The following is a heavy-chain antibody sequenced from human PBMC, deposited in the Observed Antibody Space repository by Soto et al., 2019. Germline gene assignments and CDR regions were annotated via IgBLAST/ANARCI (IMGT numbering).Heavy chain of an antibody. D-gene: IGHD2-15*01. CDR2: MNPNSGNT. V-gene: IGHV1-8*01. CDR1: GYTFTSYD. J-gene: IGHJ5*02. Sequence: QVQLVQSGAEVKKPGASVKVSCKASGYTFTSYDINWVRQATGQGLERMGWMNPNSGNTGYTQKFQGRVTMTRNTSISTAYMELSSLRSEDTAVYYCARGTRYCSGGSCGNWFDPWGQGTLVTVSS. CDR3: ARGTRYCSGGSCGNWFDP.